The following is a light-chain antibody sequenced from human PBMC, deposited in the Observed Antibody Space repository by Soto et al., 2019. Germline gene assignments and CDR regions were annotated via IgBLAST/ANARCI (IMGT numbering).Light chain of an antibody. Sequence: QSVLTQPPSAYGTPGQRVTISCSGSSSNIGSNYVYWYQQLPGTAPKLLIYRNNQRHSGVPDRFSGSKSGTSASLAISGLRSEDEADYYCAAWDDSLSGHVVFGGGTKLTVL. V-gene: IGLV1-47*01. CDR1: SSNIGSNY. CDR3: AAWDDSLSGHVV. CDR2: RNN. J-gene: IGLJ2*01.